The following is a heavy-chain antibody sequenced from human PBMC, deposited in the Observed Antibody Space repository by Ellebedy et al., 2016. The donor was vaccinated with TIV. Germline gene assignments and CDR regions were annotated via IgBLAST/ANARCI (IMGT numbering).Heavy chain of an antibody. V-gene: IGHV3-72*01. J-gene: IGHJ6*02. CDR1: GFTVSSNY. D-gene: IGHD2-15*01. Sequence: PGGSLRLSCAASGFTVSSNYMTWVRQAPGKGLEWVGRIRKKANSYTTEYAASVKGRFTISRDDSKNSLYLQMNSLKTEDTAVYYCARITVVVVAGTNYYGMDVWGQGTTVTVS. CDR2: IRKKANSYTT. CDR3: ARITVVVVAGTNYYGMDV.